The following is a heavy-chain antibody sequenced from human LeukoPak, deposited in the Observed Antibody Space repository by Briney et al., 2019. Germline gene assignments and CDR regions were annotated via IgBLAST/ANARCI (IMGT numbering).Heavy chain of an antibody. CDR2: IYPGDSDT. CDR3: ARWGGQRYNHFYMDV. D-gene: IGHD1-14*01. CDR1: GYSFTTYW. J-gene: IGHJ6*03. Sequence: GESLQISCKASGYSFTTYWIGWVRQVPGKGLEWMGIIYPGDSDTRYSPSFQGQATVSADKSISTAYLQWSSLKASDTATYYCARWGGQRYNHFYMDVWCKGTTVTVSS. V-gene: IGHV5-51*01.